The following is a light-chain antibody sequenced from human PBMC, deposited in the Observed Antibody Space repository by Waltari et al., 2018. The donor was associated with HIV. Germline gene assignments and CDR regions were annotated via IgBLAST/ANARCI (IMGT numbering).Light chain of an antibody. CDR3: QQYYSSPYT. CDR2: WAS. CDR1: QSVLYSTNHKNS. J-gene: IGKJ2*01. V-gene: IGKV4-1*01. Sequence: DIVLTQSPDSLAVSLGERATINCQSSQSVLYSTNHKNSLGWYQQRPGQPPKLLIYWASTRESGVPDRFSGSESGTDFTLTISSLQAEDVAVYYCQQYYSSPYTFGQGTKLEIK.